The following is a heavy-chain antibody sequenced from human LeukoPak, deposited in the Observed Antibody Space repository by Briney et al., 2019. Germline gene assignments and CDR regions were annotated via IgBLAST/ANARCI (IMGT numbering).Heavy chain of an antibody. Sequence: SETLSLTCTVSGGSISSYYWSWIRQPAGKGLEWIGRIYTSGSTNYNPSLKGRVTVSVDTSKNQFSLKLSSVTAADTAVYYCARDQGSWYPPFEHYYYMDVWGKGTTVTVSS. CDR1: GGSISSYY. CDR3: ARDQGSWYPPFEHYYYMDV. V-gene: IGHV4-4*07. CDR2: IYTSGST. J-gene: IGHJ6*03. D-gene: IGHD6-13*01.